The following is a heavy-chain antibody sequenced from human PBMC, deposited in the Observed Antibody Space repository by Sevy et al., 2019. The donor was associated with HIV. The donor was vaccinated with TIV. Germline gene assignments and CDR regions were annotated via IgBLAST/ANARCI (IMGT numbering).Heavy chain of an antibody. CDR3: AKEGYSSSSHFDY. Sequence: GGSLRLSCAASGFTFSSYAMSWVRQAPGKGLEWVSAISGSGGSTYYADSVKGRFNISRDNSKNTLYLQMNSLRAGDTAVYYCAKEGYSSSSHFDYWGQGTLVTVSS. CDR1: GFTFSSYA. D-gene: IGHD6-6*01. V-gene: IGHV3-23*01. CDR2: ISGSGGST. J-gene: IGHJ4*02.